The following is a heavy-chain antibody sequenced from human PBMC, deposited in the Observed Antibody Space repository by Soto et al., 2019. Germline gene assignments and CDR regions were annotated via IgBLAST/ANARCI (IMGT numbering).Heavy chain of an antibody. D-gene: IGHD3-22*01. V-gene: IGHV1-2*04. J-gene: IGHJ4*02. Sequence: GASVKVSCKASGYTFTGYYIHWVRQAPGQGLEWMGWINPNSGGTNYAQKFQGWVTMTRDTSISTAYMELSRLRSDDTAVYHCARVIYDSSGYYYWGQGTLVTVSS. CDR1: GYTFTGYY. CDR3: ARVIYDSSGYYY. CDR2: INPNSGGT.